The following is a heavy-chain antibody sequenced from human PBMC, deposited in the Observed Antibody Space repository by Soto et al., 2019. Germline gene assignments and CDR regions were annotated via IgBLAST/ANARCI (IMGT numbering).Heavy chain of an antibody. CDR3: ARLILTGSTIDAFDI. D-gene: IGHD3-9*01. J-gene: IGHJ3*02. CDR1: GGSISSYY. V-gene: IGHV4-59*08. Sequence: SETLSLTCTVSGGSISSYYWSWIRQPPGKGLEWIGYIYYSGSTNYNPSLKSRVTISVDTSKNQFSLKLSSVTAADTAVYYCARLILTGSTIDAFDIWGQGTMVTVSS. CDR2: IYYSGST.